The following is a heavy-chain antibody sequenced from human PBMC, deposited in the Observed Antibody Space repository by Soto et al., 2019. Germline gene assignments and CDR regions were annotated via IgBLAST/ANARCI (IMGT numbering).Heavy chain of an antibody. Sequence: SETLSLTCTVSGGSISSGGYYWSWIRQHPGKGLDWIGYIYYSGSTYYNPSLKSRVTISVDTSKNQFSLKLSSVTAADTAVYYCARDRDCTNGVCFNTGYYYYYGMDVWGQGTTVT. CDR1: GGSISSGGYY. CDR3: ARDRDCTNGVCFNTGYYYYYGMDV. J-gene: IGHJ6*02. CDR2: IYYSGST. D-gene: IGHD2-8*01. V-gene: IGHV4-31*03.